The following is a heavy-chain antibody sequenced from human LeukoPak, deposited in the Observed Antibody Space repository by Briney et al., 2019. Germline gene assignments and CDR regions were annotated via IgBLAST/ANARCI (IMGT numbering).Heavy chain of an antibody. CDR3: ARGLSNSRRTLLGLDY. J-gene: IGHJ4*02. CDR2: INHSGSA. CDR1: GGSFSGYY. Sequence: SETLSLTCAVYGGSFSGYYWNWIRQPPGKWLEWIGEINHSGSANYNPSLKSRVTISIDTSKNQFSLKLSSVTAADAAVFYCARGLSNSRRTLLGLDYWGQGTLVTVSS. V-gene: IGHV4-34*01. D-gene: IGHD2/OR15-2a*01.